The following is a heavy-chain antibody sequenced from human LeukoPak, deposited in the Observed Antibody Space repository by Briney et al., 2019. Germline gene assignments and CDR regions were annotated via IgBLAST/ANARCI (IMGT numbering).Heavy chain of an antibody. D-gene: IGHD2-8*02. J-gene: IGHJ4*02. V-gene: IGHV3-23*01. CDR1: GFTFSTYS. CDR2: ISGSGDRT. Sequence: GGSLRLSCAASGFTFSTYSMSWVRQAPGKGLEWVSTISGSGDRTYYADSVKGRFTISRDNSKNTLYLQMNSLRAEDTAVYYCAKDSGAILGDYWGQGTLVTVSS. CDR3: AKDSGAILGDY.